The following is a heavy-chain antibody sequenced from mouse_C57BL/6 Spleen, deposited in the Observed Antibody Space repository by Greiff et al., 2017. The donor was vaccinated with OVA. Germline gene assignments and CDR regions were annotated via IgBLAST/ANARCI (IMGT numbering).Heavy chain of an antibody. CDR2: INPNNGGT. CDR1: GYTFTDYY. D-gene: IGHD2-4*01. J-gene: IGHJ3*01. V-gene: IGHV1-26*01. CDR3: ARFGLGAWFAY. Sequence: EVQLQQSGPELVKPGASVKISCKASGYTFTDYYMNWVKQSHGKSLEWIGDINPNNGGTSYNQKFKGKATLTVDKSSSTAYMELRSLTSEDSAVYYCARFGLGAWFAYWGQGTLVTVSA.